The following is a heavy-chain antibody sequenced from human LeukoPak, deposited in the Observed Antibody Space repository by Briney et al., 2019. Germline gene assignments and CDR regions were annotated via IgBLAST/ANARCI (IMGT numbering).Heavy chain of an antibody. CDR3: ARETDDYFDY. J-gene: IGHJ4*02. V-gene: IGHV1-46*01. CDR1: GYSFTSYN. CDR2: IKPSGGNT. D-gene: IGHD1-1*01. Sequence: ASVKVSCKTSGYSFTSYNLHWVRQAPGQRLEWMGIIKPSGGNTNYAQKLQGRVTMTTDTSTSTAYMELRSLRSDDTAVYYCARETDDYFDYWGQGTLVAVSS.